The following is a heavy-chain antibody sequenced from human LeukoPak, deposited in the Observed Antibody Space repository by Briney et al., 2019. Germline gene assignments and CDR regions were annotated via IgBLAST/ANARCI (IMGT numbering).Heavy chain of an antibody. D-gene: IGHD3-3*01. CDR1: GFTFSNYA. V-gene: IGHV3-23*01. J-gene: IGHJ4*02. CDR3: AKDFVYGSRFPRPLDY. Sequence: SGGSLRLSCAASGFTFSNYAMSWVRQAPGKGLECVSTISGSGDNTYYADSVQGRFTISRDNSKDTLFLQMNTLRVEDTAVYYCAKDFVYGSRFPRPLDYWGQGTLVTVSS. CDR2: ISGSGDNT.